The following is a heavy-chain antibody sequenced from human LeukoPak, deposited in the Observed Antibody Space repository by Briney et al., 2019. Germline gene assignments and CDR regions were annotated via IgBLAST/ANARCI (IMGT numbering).Heavy chain of an antibody. Sequence: GGSLRLSCEASGFTFSTNWMSWVRQAPGKGLEWVASINPDGSRKLYVDSVKGRFTISRDNTKNSLYLQMNSLGAEDTAMYYCAKPLGSATTYDYWGQGTRVTVSS. D-gene: IGHD5-24*01. J-gene: IGHJ4*02. CDR3: AKPLGSATTYDY. CDR1: GFTFSTNW. CDR2: INPDGSRK. V-gene: IGHV3-7*01.